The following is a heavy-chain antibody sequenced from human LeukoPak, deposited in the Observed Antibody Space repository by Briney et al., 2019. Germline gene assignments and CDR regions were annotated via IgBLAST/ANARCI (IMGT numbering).Heavy chain of an antibody. J-gene: IGHJ5*02. CDR3: ARVPEYDSSGYSIGP. V-gene: IGHV1-18*01. CDR1: GYTFTSYG. Sequence: ASVKVSCKASGYTFTSYGISWVRQAPGQGLEWMGWISAYNGNTNYAQKLQGRVTMTTDTSTSTAYMEPRSLRSDDTAVYYCARVPEYDSSGYSIGPWGQGTLVTVSS. D-gene: IGHD3-22*01. CDR2: ISAYNGNT.